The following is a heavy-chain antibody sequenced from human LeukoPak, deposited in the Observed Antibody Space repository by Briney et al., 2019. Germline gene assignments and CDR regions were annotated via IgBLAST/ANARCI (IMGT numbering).Heavy chain of an antibody. D-gene: IGHD6-6*01. V-gene: IGHV4-30-4*01. J-gene: IGHJ4*02. Sequence: SQTLSLTCTVSGGSISSGDYYWRWIRQPPGTGLEWIEYIYYSGSTYYNPSLKSRVTISVDTSKNQFSLKLSSVTAADTAVYYCARESEAARGYFDYWGQGTLVTVSS. CDR3: ARESEAARGYFDY. CDR2: IYYSGST. CDR1: GGSISSGDYY.